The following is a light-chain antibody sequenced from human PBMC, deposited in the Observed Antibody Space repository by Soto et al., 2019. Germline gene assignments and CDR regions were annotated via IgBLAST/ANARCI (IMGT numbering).Light chain of an antibody. CDR2: SNN. Sequence: QSMLTQPPSASGTPGQRVTISCSGSSSNIGSNTVNWYQQLPGTAPKLLIYSNNQRPSGVPDRFSGSKSGTSASLAISGLQSEDEADYYCAAWDDSLNVLYVFGTGTKLTVL. J-gene: IGLJ1*01. CDR3: AAWDDSLNVLYV. CDR1: SSNIGSNT. V-gene: IGLV1-44*01.